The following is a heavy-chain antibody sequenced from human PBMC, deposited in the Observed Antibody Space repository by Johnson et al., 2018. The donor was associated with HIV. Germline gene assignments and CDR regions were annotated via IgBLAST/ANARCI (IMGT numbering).Heavy chain of an antibody. CDR1: EFPFSSYA. CDR3: ARVYSSSSAHAFDI. Sequence: QVQLVESRGGVVQPGRSLRLSCAASEFPFSSYAMHWVRQAPGKGLEWVAVISYHGSNKYYADSVKGRFTISRDNSKNTLCLQTNSLRVEDTAVYYCARVYSSSSAHAFDIWGQGTMVTVSS. D-gene: IGHD6-6*01. CDR2: ISYHGSNK. J-gene: IGHJ3*02. V-gene: IGHV3-30*14.